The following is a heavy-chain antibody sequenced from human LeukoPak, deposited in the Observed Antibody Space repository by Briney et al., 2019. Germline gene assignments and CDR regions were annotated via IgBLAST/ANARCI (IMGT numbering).Heavy chain of an antibody. J-gene: IGHJ4*02. CDR1: GGTFSSYA. D-gene: IGHD3-22*01. Sequence: AASVKVSCKASGGTFSSYAISWVRQAPGQGLEWMGGIIPIFGTANYAQKFQGRVTITADESTSTAYMELSSLRSEDTAVYYCARAYYESSAYRHAVYFDYWGQGTLVTVSS. CDR2: IIPIFGTA. CDR3: ARAYYESSAYRHAVYFDY. V-gene: IGHV1-69*01.